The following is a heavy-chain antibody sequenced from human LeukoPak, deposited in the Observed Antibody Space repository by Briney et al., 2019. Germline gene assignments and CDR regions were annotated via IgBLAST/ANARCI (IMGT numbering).Heavy chain of an antibody. J-gene: IGHJ4*02. D-gene: IGHD3-9*01. Sequence: RGSLRLSCAASGFTFSAYAMIWVRQAPREGLEWVSAINGGGGNSGGNTYYADSVKGRFTISRDNSKNTLYLQMNSLRAEDTAVYYCATILTGYYLDYWGQGTLVTVSS. CDR3: ATILTGYYLDY. CDR1: GFTFSAYA. CDR2: INGGGGNSGGNT. V-gene: IGHV3-23*01.